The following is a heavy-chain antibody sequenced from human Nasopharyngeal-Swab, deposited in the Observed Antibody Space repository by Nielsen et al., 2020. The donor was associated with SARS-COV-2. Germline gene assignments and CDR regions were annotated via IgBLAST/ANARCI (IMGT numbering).Heavy chain of an antibody. CDR1: GFTFTSYA. CDR2: MSGRGDNT. D-gene: IGHD2-15*01. Sequence: GGSLRLSCAASGFTFTSYAMNWVRHAPGKGLESVSGMSGRGDNTYYAESVKGRFTIPRDTSKNTLYLQMNGLRAEDTAVYYCAKDSGAGFCDDGSCFPTNHWGQGTLVTVSS. J-gene: IGHJ5*02. V-gene: IGHV3-23*01. CDR3: AKDSGAGFCDDGSCFPTNH.